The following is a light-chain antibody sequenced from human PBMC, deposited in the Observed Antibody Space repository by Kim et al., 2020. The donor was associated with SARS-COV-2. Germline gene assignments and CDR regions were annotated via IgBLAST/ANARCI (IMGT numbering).Light chain of an antibody. V-gene: IGLV2-8*01. Sequence: GQSVTISCTGTSSDVGGYNYVSWYKQHPGKAPKLIIYEVSKRPSGVPDRFSGSKYGNTASLTVSGLQAEDEADYYCSSYGGNNNVVFGGGTQLTVL. CDR3: SSYGGNNNVV. J-gene: IGLJ3*02. CDR1: SSDVGGYNY. CDR2: EVS.